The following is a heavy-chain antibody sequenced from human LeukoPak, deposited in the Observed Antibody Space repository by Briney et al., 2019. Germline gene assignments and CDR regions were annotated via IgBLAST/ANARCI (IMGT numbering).Heavy chain of an antibody. Sequence: ASVKVSCKASGYSFTSYDINWVRQATGQGLGWMGWMKSNSGNTGYAQKFQGRVTMTRDTSISTAYMELSSLGSEDTALYYCARETLGGWFLDWGQGTLVTVSS. D-gene: IGHD6-19*01. CDR1: GYSFTSYD. V-gene: IGHV1-8*01. J-gene: IGHJ4*02. CDR3: ARETLGGWFLD. CDR2: MKSNSGNT.